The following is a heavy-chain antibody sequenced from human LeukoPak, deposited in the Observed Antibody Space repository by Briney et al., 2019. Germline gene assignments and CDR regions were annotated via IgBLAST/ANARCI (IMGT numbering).Heavy chain of an antibody. V-gene: IGHV3-23*01. J-gene: IGHJ4*02. D-gene: IGHD3-16*01. CDR3: AHGGIYYLDY. Sequence: PGGSLRLSCAASGFTFSNYAMSWVRQAPGKGLEWVSGISGSGDGTYYADSVKGRFTISRDNSKNTLYMQMNSLRADDTAVYYCAHGGIYYLDYWGQGALVTVSS. CDR2: ISGSGDGT. CDR1: GFTFSNYA.